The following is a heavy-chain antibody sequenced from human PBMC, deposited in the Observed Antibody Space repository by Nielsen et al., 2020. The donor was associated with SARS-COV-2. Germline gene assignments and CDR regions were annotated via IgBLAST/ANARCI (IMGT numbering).Heavy chain of an antibody. CDR1: GFTFSSYG. D-gene: IGHD6-13*01. CDR3: TKGAQLGDY. J-gene: IGHJ4*02. Sequence: GESLKISCAASGFTFSSYGMHWVRQAPGKGLEWVAVISYDGSNKYYADSVKGRFTISRDLSNNTLYLQMNSLRVEDTAIYYCTKGAQLGDYWGQGTLVTVSS. V-gene: IGHV3-30*18. CDR2: ISYDGSNK.